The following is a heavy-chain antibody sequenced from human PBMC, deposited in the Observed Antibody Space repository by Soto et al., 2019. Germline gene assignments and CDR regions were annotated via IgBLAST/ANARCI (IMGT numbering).Heavy chain of an antibody. V-gene: IGHV1-46*01. CDR1: GNTFTNYY. D-gene: IGHD2-21*02. J-gene: IGHJ4*02. CDR3: ARGGHFVVVTAAFDY. CDR2: VNPSGGHT. Sequence: QVQLMQSGAEVKKPGASVKVSCKASGNTFTNYYIHWVRQAPGQGLEWMGTVNPSGGHTTYSQNFLGRVTMTRDTSTSTLYMELTRLTSDDTAVYYCARGGHFVVVTAAFDYWGQGTLVTVSS.